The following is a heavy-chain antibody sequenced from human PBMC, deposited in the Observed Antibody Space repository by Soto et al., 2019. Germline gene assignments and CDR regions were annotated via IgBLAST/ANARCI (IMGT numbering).Heavy chain of an antibody. V-gene: IGHV3-73*02. CDR2: IRSKANSYAT. J-gene: IGHJ6*02. CDR1: GFTFSGSA. D-gene: IGHD1-1*01. CDR3: TRLYNPGDYYYGMDV. Sequence: EVQLVESGGGLVQPGGSLKLSCAASGFTFSGSAMHWVRQASGKGLEWVGRIRSKANSYATAYAASVKGRFTISRDDSKNTAYLQMNSLKTEDTAVYYCTRLYNPGDYYYGMDVWGQGTTVTVSS.